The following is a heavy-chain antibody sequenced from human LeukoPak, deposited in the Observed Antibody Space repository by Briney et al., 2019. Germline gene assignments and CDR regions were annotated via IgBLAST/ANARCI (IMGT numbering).Heavy chain of an antibody. CDR3: AKGYYVNPLTVFDY. CDR2: ISYDGSNK. Sequence: PGGSLRLSCAASGFTFSSYGMHWVRQAPGKGLEWVAVISYDGSNKYYADSVKGRFTISRDNSKNTLYLQMNRLKADDTVEYYCAKGYYVNPLTVFDYWGQGTLVTVSS. J-gene: IGHJ4*02. V-gene: IGHV3-30*18. D-gene: IGHD3-10*01. CDR1: GFTFSSYG.